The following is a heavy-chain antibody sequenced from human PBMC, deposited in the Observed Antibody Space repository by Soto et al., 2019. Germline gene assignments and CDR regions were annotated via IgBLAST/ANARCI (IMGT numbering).Heavy chain of an antibody. CDR1: GYTFTSYY. CDR2: INPSGGST. J-gene: IGHJ4*02. Sequence: ASVKVSCKASGYTFTSYYMHWVRQAPGQGLEWMGIINPSGGSTSYAQKFQGRVTMTRDTSTSTVYMELSSLRSEDTAVYYCARAGEGSTMVRGVNPYFDYWGQGTLVPVSS. D-gene: IGHD3-10*01. V-gene: IGHV1-46*03. CDR3: ARAGEGSTMVRGVNPYFDY.